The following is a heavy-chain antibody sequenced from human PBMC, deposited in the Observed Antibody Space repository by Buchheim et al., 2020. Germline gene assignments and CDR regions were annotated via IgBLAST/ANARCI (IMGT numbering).Heavy chain of an antibody. CDR2: ISSSSSTI. D-gene: IGHD3-16*02. Sequence: EVQLVESGGGLVQPGGSLRLSCAASGFTFSSYSMNWVRQAPGKGLEWVSYISSSSSTIYYADSVKGRFTISRDNSKNTLYLQMNSLRAEDTAVYYCAKDLRYDYVWGSYRYRTDGMDVWGQGTT. J-gene: IGHJ6*02. CDR3: AKDLRYDYVWGSYRYRTDGMDV. V-gene: IGHV3-48*01. CDR1: GFTFSSYS.